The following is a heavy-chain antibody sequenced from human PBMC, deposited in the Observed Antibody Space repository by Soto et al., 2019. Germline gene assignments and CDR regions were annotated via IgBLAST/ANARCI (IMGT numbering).Heavy chain of an antibody. CDR2: IYYSGST. V-gene: IGHV4-31*03. J-gene: IGHJ4*02. Sequence: SETLSLTCTVSGGSISSGGYYWSWIRQHPGKGLEWIGYIYYSGSTYYNPSLKSRVTISVDTSKNQFSLKLSSVTAAVTAVYYCARYDSGYDTYYFDYWGQGTLVTVSS. CDR1: GGSISSGGYY. D-gene: IGHD5-12*01. CDR3: ARYDSGYDTYYFDY.